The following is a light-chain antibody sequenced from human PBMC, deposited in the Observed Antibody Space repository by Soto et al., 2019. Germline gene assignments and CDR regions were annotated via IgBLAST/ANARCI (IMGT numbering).Light chain of an antibody. CDR2: RNN. V-gene: IGLV1-47*01. J-gene: IGLJ3*02. CDR1: SSNIGSNF. CDR3: AAWDDSLSGWV. Sequence: QSVLTQPPSASGTPGQRVTISCSGSSSNIGSNFVYWYQQFPGTAPKLLINRNNQRPSGVPDRFSGSKSGTSASLAISGLPSEDEADYYCAAWDDSLSGWVFGGGTKLTVL.